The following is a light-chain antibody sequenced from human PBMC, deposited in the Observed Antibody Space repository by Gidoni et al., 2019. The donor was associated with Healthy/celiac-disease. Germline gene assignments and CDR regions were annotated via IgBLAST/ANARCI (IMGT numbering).Light chain of an antibody. CDR2: DAS. Sequence: IVLTQSPASLSLSPRERATLSCRASQRVSSYLAWYQQKPGQAPRLLIYDASNRATGIPARFSGSGSGTNFTLTISSLEAEDVAVYYCQQRSNWPPVTFGGGTKVEIK. CDR3: QQRSNWPPVT. V-gene: IGKV3-11*01. CDR1: QRVSSY. J-gene: IGKJ4*01.